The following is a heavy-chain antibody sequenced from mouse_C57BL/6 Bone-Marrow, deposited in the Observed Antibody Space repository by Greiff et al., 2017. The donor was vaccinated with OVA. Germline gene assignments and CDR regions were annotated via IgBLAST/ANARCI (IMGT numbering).Heavy chain of an antibody. CDR2: ISDGGSYT. Sequence: EVQLQESGGGLVKPGGSLKLSCEASGFTFSNYAMYWVRQTPEKRLEWVATISDGGSYTYYPDNVKGRFTISRDNAKNNLYMQMSHLKSEDTAMYDCARGDYGPRLAYWGQGTLVTVSA. J-gene: IGHJ3*01. CDR1: GFTFSNYA. CDR3: ARGDYGPRLAY. V-gene: IGHV5-4*01. D-gene: IGHD1-1*01.